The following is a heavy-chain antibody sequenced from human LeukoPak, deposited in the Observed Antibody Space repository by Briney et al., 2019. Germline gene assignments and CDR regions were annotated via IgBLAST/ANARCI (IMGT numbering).Heavy chain of an antibody. CDR1: GFTFSSYG. D-gene: IGHD2-2*01. Sequence: PGGSLRLSCAASGFTFSSYGMHWVRQAPGKGLEWVAVIWYGGSNKYYADSVKGRLTISRDNTLYLQMNSLRAEDTAVYYCAKDHCSSTSCFYFDYWGQGTLVTVSS. CDR2: IWYGGSNK. CDR3: AKDHCSSTSCFYFDY. J-gene: IGHJ4*02. V-gene: IGHV3-30*02.